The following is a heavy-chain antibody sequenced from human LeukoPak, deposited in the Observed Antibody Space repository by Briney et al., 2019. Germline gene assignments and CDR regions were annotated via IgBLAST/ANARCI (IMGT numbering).Heavy chain of an antibody. CDR1: GLTFGSYS. V-gene: IGHV3-48*01. CDR3: AREVELELRGGFDY. J-gene: IGHJ4*02. CDR2: ISSSSTI. Sequence: GGSLRLSCAASGLTFGSYSMTWVRQAPGKGLGWVSYISSSSTIYYADSVKGRFTISRDNAKNSLYLQMNSLRAEDTAVYYCAREVELELRGGFDYWGQGTLVTVSS. D-gene: IGHD1-7*01.